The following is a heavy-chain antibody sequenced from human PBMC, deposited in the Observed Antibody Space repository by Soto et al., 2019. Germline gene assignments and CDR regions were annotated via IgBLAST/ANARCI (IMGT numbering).Heavy chain of an antibody. CDR3: TTTQLPPSSSWYWFDP. D-gene: IGHD6-13*01. V-gene: IGHV3-15*01. J-gene: IGHJ5*02. CDR2: IKSKTDGGTT. CDR1: GFTFSNAW. Sequence: GGSLRLSCAASGFTFSNAWMSWVRQAPGKGLEWVGRIKSKTDGGTTDYAATVKGRFTISRDDSKNTLYLQMNSLKTEDTAVYYCTTTQLPPSSSWYWFDPWGHGTLVTVSS.